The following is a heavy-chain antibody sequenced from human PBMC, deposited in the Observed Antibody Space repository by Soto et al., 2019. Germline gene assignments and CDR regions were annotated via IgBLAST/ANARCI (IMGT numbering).Heavy chain of an antibody. V-gene: IGHV3-30*18. D-gene: IGHD6-19*01. CDR2: ISYDGSNK. J-gene: IGHJ4*02. CDR1: GLTLITNA. CDR3: AKDLRIAVAGIFDY. Sequence: QVQLVESGGGVVHPGRSRELSLQAPGLTLITNAMPGVGRPPARGLGWVAVISYDGSNKNYEDSVKGRFTISRDNSKNTLYLQMNSLRAEDTAVYYCAKDLRIAVAGIFDYWGQGTLVTVSS.